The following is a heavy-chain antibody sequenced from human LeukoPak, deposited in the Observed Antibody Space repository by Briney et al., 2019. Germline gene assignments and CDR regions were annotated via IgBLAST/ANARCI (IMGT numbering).Heavy chain of an antibody. D-gene: IGHD3-22*01. Sequence: GGSLRLSCAASGFTFSSYAMSWVRQAPGKGLEWVSAISGSGGSTYYADSVKGRFTISRDNSKNTLYLQMNSLRAEDTAVCYCARTMIVVVITPTDYFDYWGQGTLVTVSS. CDR3: ARTMIVVVITPTDYFDY. CDR2: ISGSGGST. J-gene: IGHJ4*02. CDR1: GFTFSSYA. V-gene: IGHV3-23*01.